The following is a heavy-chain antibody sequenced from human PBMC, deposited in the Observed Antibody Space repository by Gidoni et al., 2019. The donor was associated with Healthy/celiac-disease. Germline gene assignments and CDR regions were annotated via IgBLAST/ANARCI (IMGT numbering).Heavy chain of an antibody. CDR1: GFTFDDYA. D-gene: IGHD3-22*01. CDR3: AKSAAGRYYYDSSGYYRDAFDI. Sequence: EVQLVESGGGLVQPGRSLRLSCAASGFTFDDYAMHWVRQAPGKGLEWVSGISWNSGSIGYADSVKGRFTISRDNAKNSLYLQMNSLRAEDTALYYCAKSAAGRYYYDSSGYYRDAFDIWGQGTMVIVSS. V-gene: IGHV3-9*01. CDR2: ISWNSGSI. J-gene: IGHJ3*02.